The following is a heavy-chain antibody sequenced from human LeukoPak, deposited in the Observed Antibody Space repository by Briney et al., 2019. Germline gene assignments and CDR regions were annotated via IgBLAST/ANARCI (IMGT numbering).Heavy chain of an antibody. Sequence: SETLSLTCTVSGGSISSDDYYWSWIRQPAGKGLEWIGRIYTSGSTNYNPSLKSRVTMSVDTSKNQFSLKLSSVTAADTAVYYCARDTGTIFGVVTPSDIWGQGTMVTVSS. J-gene: IGHJ3*02. V-gene: IGHV4-61*02. CDR1: GGSISSDDYY. CDR3: ARDTGTIFGVVTPSDI. CDR2: IYTSGST. D-gene: IGHD3-3*01.